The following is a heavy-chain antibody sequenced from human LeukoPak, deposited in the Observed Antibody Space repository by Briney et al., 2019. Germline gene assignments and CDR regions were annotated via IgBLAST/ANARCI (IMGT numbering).Heavy chain of an antibody. CDR3: ARAGLYNWNYEGTAYFDY. CDR2: INWNGGST. J-gene: IGHJ4*02. CDR1: GFTFSSYE. Sequence: PGGSLRLSCAASGFTFSSYEMNWVRQAPGKGLEWVSGINWNGGSTGYADSVKGRFTISRDNAKNSLYLQMNSLRAEDTALYYCARAGLYNWNYEGTAYFDYWGQGTLVTVSS. D-gene: IGHD1-7*01. V-gene: IGHV3-20*04.